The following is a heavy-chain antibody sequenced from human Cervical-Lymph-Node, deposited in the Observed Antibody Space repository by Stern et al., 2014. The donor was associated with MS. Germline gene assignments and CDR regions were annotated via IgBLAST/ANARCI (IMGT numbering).Heavy chain of an antibody. D-gene: IGHD3-10*01. CDR1: GFTFNKYG. CDR2: IWYDGSNE. J-gene: IGHJ4*02. Sequence: QVQLVQSGGGVVQPGTSLRLSCAVSGFTFNKYGMHWVRQAPGQGLEWVAVIWYDGSNEDYADSVKGRFTISRDTSKNTLYLQMNSLRAEDTAVYYCTRGDVQKYGDFWGQGTLVTVSS. V-gene: IGHV3-33*01. CDR3: TRGDVQKYGDF.